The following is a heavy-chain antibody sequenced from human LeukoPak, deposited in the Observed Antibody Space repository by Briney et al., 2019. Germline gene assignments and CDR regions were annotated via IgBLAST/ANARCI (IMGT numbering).Heavy chain of an antibody. V-gene: IGHV3-7*01. CDR3: ARNQWLPFDAFDI. CDR2: IKQDGSEK. CDR1: GFTFSSYW. Sequence: GGSLRLSCAASGFTFSSYWMSWVRQAPGKGLECVASIKQDGSEKYYVDSVKGRFTISRDNTKNSLYLQMNSLRADDTAVYYCARNQWLPFDAFDIGGQGTMVTVSS. J-gene: IGHJ3*02. D-gene: IGHD5-18*01.